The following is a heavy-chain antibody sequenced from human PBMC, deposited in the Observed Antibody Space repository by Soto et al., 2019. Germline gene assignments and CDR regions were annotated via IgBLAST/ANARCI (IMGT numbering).Heavy chain of an antibody. V-gene: IGHV3-23*01. CDR1: GFTFSSYA. CDR3: AKTSSSWYFNGYFDY. Sequence: PGGSLRLSCAASGFTFSSYAMSWVRQAPGKELEWVSAISGSGGSTYYADSVKGRFTISRDNSKNTLYLQMNSLRAEDTAVYYCAKTSSSWYFNGYFDYWGQGTLVTVSS. D-gene: IGHD6-13*01. CDR2: ISGSGGST. J-gene: IGHJ4*02.